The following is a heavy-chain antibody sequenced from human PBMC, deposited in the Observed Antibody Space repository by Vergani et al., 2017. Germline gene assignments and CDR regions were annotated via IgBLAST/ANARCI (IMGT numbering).Heavy chain of an antibody. J-gene: IGHJ4*02. CDR1: GGSISSGGYY. V-gene: IGHV4-31*03. D-gene: IGHD3-10*01. CDR3: ARVPTRGATITSDFDH. Sequence: QVQLQESGPGLVKPSQTLSLTCTVSGGSISSGGYYWSWIRQHPGKGLEWIGYIYYSGSTYYNPSLKSRVTISVDTSKNQFSLKLSSVTAADTAVYYCARVPTRGATITSDFDHWGQGTLVTVSS. CDR2: IYYSGST.